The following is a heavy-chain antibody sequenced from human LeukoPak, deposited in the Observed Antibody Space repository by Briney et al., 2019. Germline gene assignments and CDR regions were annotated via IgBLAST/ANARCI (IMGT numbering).Heavy chain of an antibody. Sequence: GGSLRLSCAPSVFTFSSYAMSWVRHAPGEGVECVSAISGGGGSTYYADSVKGRFTISRNNTKNTLYLQMNSLRAEDTAVYYCAKVFLMILSSSLNDYWGQGTLVTVSS. CDR3: AKVFLMILSSSLNDY. CDR2: ISGGGGST. J-gene: IGHJ4*02. D-gene: IGHD6-6*01. CDR1: VFTFSSYA. V-gene: IGHV3-23*01.